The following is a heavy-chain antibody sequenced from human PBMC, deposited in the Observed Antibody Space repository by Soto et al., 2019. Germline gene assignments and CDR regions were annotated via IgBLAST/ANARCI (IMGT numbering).Heavy chain of an antibody. CDR2: INAGNGNT. CDR3: TRTVGYYSGMDV. CDR1: GYTFTSYA. V-gene: IGHV1-3*01. J-gene: IGHJ6*01. D-gene: IGHD4-17*01. Sequence: QVQLVQSGAEVKKPGASVKVSCKASGYTFTSYAMHWVRQAPGQRLEWMGWINAGNGNTKYSQKFQGRVTITRDTSASAAYMELSSLRSEDTAVYYCTRTVGYYSGMDVWAQGTTVTVAS.